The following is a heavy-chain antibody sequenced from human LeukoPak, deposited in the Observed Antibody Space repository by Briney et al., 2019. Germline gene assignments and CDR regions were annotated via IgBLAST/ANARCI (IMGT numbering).Heavy chain of an antibody. D-gene: IGHD6-19*01. J-gene: IGHJ4*02. CDR2: INHSGST. V-gene: IGHV4-34*01. CDR3: ARGLVAVAD. CDR1: GGSFSGYH. Sequence: SETLSLTCAVYGGSFSGYHWSWIRQPPGKGLEWIGEINHSGSTNYNPSLKSRVTISVDTSKNQFSLKLSSVTAADTAVYYCARGLVAVADWGQGTLVTVSS.